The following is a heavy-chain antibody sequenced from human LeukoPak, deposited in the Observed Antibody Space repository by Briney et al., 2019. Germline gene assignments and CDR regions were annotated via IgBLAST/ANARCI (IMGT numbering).Heavy chain of an antibody. J-gene: IGHJ4*02. CDR3: ARRGYSSGWYYFDY. V-gene: IGHV3-23*01. CDR1: GFTFSSFD. CDR2: ISVSATNT. D-gene: IGHD6-19*01. Sequence: GGSLRLSCAASGFTFSSFDMTGVRQAPGEGLEWVSTISVSATNTYYADSVKGRFTISRDNSKNTLYLQMNSLRAEDTAVYYCARRGYSSGWYYFDYWGQGTLVTVSS.